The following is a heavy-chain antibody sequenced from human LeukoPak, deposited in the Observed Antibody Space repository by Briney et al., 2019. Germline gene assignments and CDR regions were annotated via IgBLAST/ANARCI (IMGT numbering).Heavy chain of an antibody. V-gene: IGHV4-59*01. CDR3: ARGRDYYDSSGYRFYFDY. CDR2: IHYSGST. D-gene: IGHD3-22*01. Sequence: SETLSLTCTVSGASISSYYWSWIRQPHGKVLEWIGYIHYSGSTNYNTSLKSRVTISVDTSKNQFSLKLSAVTAADTAVYYCARGRDYYDSSGYRFYFDYWGQGTLVTVSS. J-gene: IGHJ4*02. CDR1: GASISSYY.